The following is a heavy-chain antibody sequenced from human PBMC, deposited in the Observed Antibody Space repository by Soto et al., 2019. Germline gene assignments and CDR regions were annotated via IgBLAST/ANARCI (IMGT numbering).Heavy chain of an antibody. V-gene: IGHV4-59*01. J-gene: IGHJ3*02. Sequence: SETLSLTCTVSGGSISSYYWSWIRQPPGKGLEWIGYIYYSGGTNYNPSLKIRVTISVDTSKNQFSLKLSSVTAADTAVYYCERAGLHDYSNDDAFDIWGQGTMVTVSS. CDR3: ERAGLHDYSNDDAFDI. D-gene: IGHD4-4*01. CDR1: GGSISSYY. CDR2: IYYSGGT.